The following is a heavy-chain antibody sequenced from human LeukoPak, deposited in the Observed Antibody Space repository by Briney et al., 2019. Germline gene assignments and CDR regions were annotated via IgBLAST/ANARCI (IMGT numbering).Heavy chain of an antibody. D-gene: IGHD1-14*01. CDR2: IDHSGST. V-gene: IGHV4-34*01. J-gene: IGHJ4*02. CDR1: GGSFRGYW. Sequence: QPSETLSLTCAVYGGSFRGYWWSWVRQPPGKGLEWIGKIDHSGSTNYSPSLKSRVTISVDTSKNQFSLKLTSVTAADTAVYYCARDRSSSILGTDYFDYWGQGTLVTVSS. CDR3: ARDRSSSILGTDYFDY.